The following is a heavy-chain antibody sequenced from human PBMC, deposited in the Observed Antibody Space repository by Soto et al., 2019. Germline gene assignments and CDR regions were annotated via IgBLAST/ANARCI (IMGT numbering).Heavy chain of an antibody. CDR3: AKDIEGIAAAGSRDYFDY. J-gene: IGHJ4*02. D-gene: IGHD6-13*01. CDR1: GFTFSSYG. V-gene: IGHV3-23*01. CDR2: ISGSGGST. Sequence: GGSLRLSCAASGFTFSSYGMHWVRQAPGKGLEWVSAISGSGGSTYYADSVKGRFTISRDNSKNTLYLQMNSLRAEDTAVYYCAKDIEGIAAAGSRDYFDYWGQGTLVTVSS.